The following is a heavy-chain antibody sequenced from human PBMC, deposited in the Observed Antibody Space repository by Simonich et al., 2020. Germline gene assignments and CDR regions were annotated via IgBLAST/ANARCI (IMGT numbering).Heavy chain of an antibody. CDR2: TNPNSGGT. D-gene: IGHD2-2*01. Sequence: QVQLVQSGAEVKKPGASVKVSCKASGYTFTGYYMHWVRQAPGQGLEWMGWTNPNSGGTNYAQKFQGRVTMTRDTSISTAYMELSRLRSDDTAGYYCARVPDRVLNAGVTFDYWGQGTLVTVSS. CDR3: ARVPDRVLNAGVTFDY. CDR1: GYTFTGYY. J-gene: IGHJ4*02. V-gene: IGHV1-2*02.